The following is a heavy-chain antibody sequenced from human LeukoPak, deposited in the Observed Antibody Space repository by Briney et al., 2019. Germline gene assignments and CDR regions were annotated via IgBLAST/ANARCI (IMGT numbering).Heavy chain of an antibody. CDR2: IIPIFCTA. CDR3: AREWVIDYGDYDVYHYFDY. CDR1: GGTFNSYA. V-gene: IGHV1-69*05. J-gene: IGHJ4*02. Sequence: SVKVSCKASGGTFNSYAISWVRHAPGQGLEWMGRIIPIFCTANYAQKFQGRATITTDESTSTAYMELSSLRSEDTAVYYCAREWVIDYGDYDVYHYFDYWGQGTLVTVSS. D-gene: IGHD4-17*01.